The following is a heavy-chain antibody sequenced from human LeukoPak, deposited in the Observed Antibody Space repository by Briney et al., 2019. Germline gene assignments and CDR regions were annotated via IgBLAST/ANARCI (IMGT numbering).Heavy chain of an antibody. V-gene: IGHV1-18*01. J-gene: IGHJ4*02. CDR1: GYSFTSYG. Sequence: ATVKVSCKASGYSFTSYGISWVRLAPGQGLEWMGWISSYNGNTNYAQRLQGRVTMTTDTSTSTAYMELRSLSSDDTAVYYCARDRPYYYDSSAYYPDFWGQGTLVTVSS. D-gene: IGHD3-22*01. CDR2: ISSYNGNT. CDR3: ARDRPYYYDSSAYYPDF.